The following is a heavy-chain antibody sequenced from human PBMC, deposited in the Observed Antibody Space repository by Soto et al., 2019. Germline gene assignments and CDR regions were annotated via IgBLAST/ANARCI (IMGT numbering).Heavy chain of an antibody. CDR2: ISSSSSYT. CDR3: ATDAHILVVTATRMDV. D-gene: IGHD2-21*02. CDR1: GFTFSDYY. Sequence: GGSLRLSCAASGFTFSDYYMSWIRQAPGKGLEWVSYISSSSSYTNYADSVKGRFTISRDNAKNSLYLQMNSLRAEDTAVYYCATDAHILVVTATRMDVCGQGPKVTVSS. J-gene: IGHJ6*02. V-gene: IGHV3-11*06.